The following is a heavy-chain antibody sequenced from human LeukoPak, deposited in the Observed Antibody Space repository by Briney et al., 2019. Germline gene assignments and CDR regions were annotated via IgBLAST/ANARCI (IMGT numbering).Heavy chain of an antibody. CDR1: GGSISSYY. CDR2: IYYSGST. Sequence: ASETLSLTCTVSGGSISSYYWSWIRQPPGKGLGWIGYIYYSGSTNYNPSLKSRVTISVDTSKNQFSLKLSSVTAADTAVYYCARALYHYDILTGYYATDFDYWGQGTLVTVSS. J-gene: IGHJ4*02. D-gene: IGHD3-9*01. V-gene: IGHV4-59*01. CDR3: ARALYHYDILTGYYATDFDY.